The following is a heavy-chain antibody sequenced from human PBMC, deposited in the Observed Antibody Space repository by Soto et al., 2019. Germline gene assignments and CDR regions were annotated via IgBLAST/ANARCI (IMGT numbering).Heavy chain of an antibody. Sequence: EVQLVESGGGLVQPGRSLRLSCAASGFTFDDYAMHWVRQAPGKGLEWVSGISWNSGSIVYADSVKARFTISRDNAKKSLYLHMKSLRAEDTALYYCAKEYCTNGVCYRDAFDIWGQGTMVTVSS. CDR3: AKEYCTNGVCYRDAFDI. J-gene: IGHJ3*02. CDR2: ISWNSGSI. D-gene: IGHD2-8*01. V-gene: IGHV3-9*01. CDR1: GFTFDDYA.